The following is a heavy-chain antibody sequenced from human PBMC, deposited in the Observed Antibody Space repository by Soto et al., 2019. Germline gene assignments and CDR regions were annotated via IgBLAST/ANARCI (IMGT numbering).Heavy chain of an antibody. CDR2: ISSRSYTI. CDR1: GFSFSTYS. V-gene: IGHV3-48*02. J-gene: IGHJ6*02. Sequence: ESGGGLVQPGGSLRLSCAASGFSFSTYSMNWVRQAPGKGLEWVSYISSRSYTIYYVDSVKGRFTISRDNAKNSLYLQMNRLRDEDTAVYYCARGGSSSDNGMDVWGQGTTVTVSS. CDR3: ARGGSSSDNGMDV. D-gene: IGHD6-6*01.